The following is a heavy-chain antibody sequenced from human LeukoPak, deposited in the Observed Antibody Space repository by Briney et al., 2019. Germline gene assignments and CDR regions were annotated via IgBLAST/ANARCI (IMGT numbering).Heavy chain of an antibody. V-gene: IGHV4-31*03. CDR3: ASNRVIWFGEFNYYYGMDV. Sequence: SQTLSLTCTVSGGSISSGGYYWSWIRQHPGKGLEWIGYIYYSGSTYYNPSLKSRVTISVDTSKSQFSLKLSSVTAADTAVYYCASNRVIWFGEFNYYYGMDVWGKGTTVTVSS. CDR2: IYYSGST. J-gene: IGHJ6*04. CDR1: GGSISSGGYY. D-gene: IGHD3-10*01.